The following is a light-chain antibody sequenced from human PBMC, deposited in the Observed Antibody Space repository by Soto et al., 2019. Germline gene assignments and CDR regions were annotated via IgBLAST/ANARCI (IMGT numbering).Light chain of an antibody. V-gene: IGKV3-20*01. CDR2: GAS. CDR3: QQYGSSPVT. J-gene: IGKJ1*01. Sequence: EIVLTQSPGTLSLSPGERATLSCRASQSVSSSYLAWYQQKPGQAPRLLIYGASSRATGIPDRFSGSGYGTDFTFTISRLEPEDFAVYYCQQYGSSPVTFGQGTKVDIK. CDR1: QSVSSSY.